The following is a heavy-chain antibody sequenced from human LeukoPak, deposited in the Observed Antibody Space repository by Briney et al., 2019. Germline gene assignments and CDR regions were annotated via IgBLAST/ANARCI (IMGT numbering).Heavy chain of an antibody. CDR1: GVTFSNYG. CDR2: ISSSGSTT. D-gene: IGHD1-26*01. J-gene: IGHJ4*02. Sequence: AGTLTLSCAASGVTFSNYGMNWVRQPPGKGLEWVSYISSSGSTTYYADSVKGRFTISRDTTKNSLNMQMNILTAEATAVYYAARGSYRGVFDYWGQGTLVTVSS. V-gene: IGHV3-48*04. CDR3: ARGSYRGVFDY.